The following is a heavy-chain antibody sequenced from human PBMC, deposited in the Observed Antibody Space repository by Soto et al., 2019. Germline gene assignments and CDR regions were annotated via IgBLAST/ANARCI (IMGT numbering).Heavy chain of an antibody. J-gene: IGHJ6*02. Sequence: ASVKVSCKASGYTFTSYGISWVRQAPGQGLEWMGWINPNSGGTNYAQKFQSWVTMTRDTSISTAYMELSRLRSDDTAVYYCAINYNAAGTYYYYGMDVWGQGTTVTVSS. CDR3: AINYNAAGTYYYYGMDV. CDR1: GYTFTSYG. V-gene: IGHV1-2*04. CDR2: INPNSGGT. D-gene: IGHD6-13*01.